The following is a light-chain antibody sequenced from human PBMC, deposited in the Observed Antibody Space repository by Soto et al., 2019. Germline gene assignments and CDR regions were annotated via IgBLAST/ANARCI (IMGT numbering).Light chain of an antibody. V-gene: IGKV3-11*01. CDR3: QQRRHWPT. CDR2: KGS. CDR1: ESISIY. Sequence: EIVLTQSPAVLSLSPGERATLSCRASESISIYLAWFQQKPGQPPRLLIHKGSVRAAGIPARFSGSGPETDFTLTISSLEPEDFGVYYCQQRRHWPTFGPGTKVDIK. J-gene: IGKJ3*01.